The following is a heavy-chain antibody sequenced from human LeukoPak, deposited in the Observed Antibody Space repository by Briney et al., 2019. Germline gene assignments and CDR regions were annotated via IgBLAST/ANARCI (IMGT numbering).Heavy chain of an antibody. D-gene: IGHD3-3*01. V-gene: IGHV4-34*01. CDR1: GGSISSYY. Sequence: SETLSLTCTVSGGSISSYYWSWIRQPPGKGLEWIGEINHSGSTNYNPSLKSRVTISVDTSKNQFSLKLSSVTAADTAVYYCARGRPTVLRFLEWSQPFDYWGQGTLVTVSS. CDR3: ARGRPTVLRFLEWSQPFDY. J-gene: IGHJ4*02. CDR2: INHSGST.